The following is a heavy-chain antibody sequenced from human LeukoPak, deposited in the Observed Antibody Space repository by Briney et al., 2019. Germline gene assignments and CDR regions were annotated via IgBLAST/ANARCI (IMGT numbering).Heavy chain of an antibody. V-gene: IGHV1-3*01. Sequence: GASVKVSCKASGYTFTSYAMHWVRQAPGQRLEWMGWINAGNGNTKYSQKFQGRVTMTRDTSTSTVYMELSSLRSEDTAVYYCARDYYGSGSYYRPDYWGQGTLVTVSS. J-gene: IGHJ4*02. CDR3: ARDYYGSGSYYRPDY. D-gene: IGHD3-10*01. CDR1: GYTFTSYA. CDR2: INAGNGNT.